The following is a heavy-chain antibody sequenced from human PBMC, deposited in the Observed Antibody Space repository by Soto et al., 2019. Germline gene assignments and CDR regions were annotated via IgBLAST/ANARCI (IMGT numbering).Heavy chain of an antibody. CDR1: GIKFSSYG. CDR3: ARELLYGSGSRNFHYYGMDV. J-gene: IGHJ6*02. V-gene: IGHV3-33*01. Sequence: VGSLRLSCAASGIKFSSYGMHWVRQAPGKGLEWVAVIWYDGSKKYYVDSVKGRFTISRDNSNNTLYLQMNSLGAEDTGVYYCARELLYGSGSRNFHYYGMDVWGQGTTVTVSS. D-gene: IGHD3-10*01. CDR2: IWYDGSKK.